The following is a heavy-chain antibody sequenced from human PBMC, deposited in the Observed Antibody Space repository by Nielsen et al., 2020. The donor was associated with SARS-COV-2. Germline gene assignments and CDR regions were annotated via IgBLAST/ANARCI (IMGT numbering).Heavy chain of an antibody. CDR2: TYYRSKWYN. V-gene: IGHV6-1*01. CDR3: ARARGAYGDYYYYYYTDV. Sequence: SQTLSLTCAISGDSVSSSSAAWNWIRQSPSRGLEWLGRTYYRSKWYNDYAVSVKSRIPINPDTSKNQFSLHLNSVTPEDTAVYYCARARGAYGDYYYYYYTDVWGKGTTVTVSS. D-gene: IGHD4-17*01. J-gene: IGHJ6*03. CDR1: GDSVSSSSAA.